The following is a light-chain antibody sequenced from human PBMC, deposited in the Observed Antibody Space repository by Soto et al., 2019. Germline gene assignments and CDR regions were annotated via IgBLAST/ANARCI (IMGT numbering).Light chain of an antibody. CDR2: AAS. Sequence: DIQMTQSPSSQSASVGDRVTITCRASQSIASYLHWYQQKPGQAPKLLIYAASSLPSGVPSRFSGSGSETDYTLTITSLQPDDVGTYDCQQSFSTPRTFGQGTRVDI. CDR3: QQSFSTPRT. V-gene: IGKV1-39*01. CDR1: QSIASY. J-gene: IGKJ1*01.